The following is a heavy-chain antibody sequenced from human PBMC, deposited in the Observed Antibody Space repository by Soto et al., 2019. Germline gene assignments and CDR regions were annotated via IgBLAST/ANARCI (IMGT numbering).Heavy chain of an antibody. Sequence: QVHLVESGGGVVQPGTTLRLSCVGSGFTFRSYVIHWVRQAPGKGLEWVALTSYDGSNKYYDDSVKGRFTISRDNSRNTVELHMDNLRLEDTALYSCARWGTTGGLDVWGQGTLVSVSS. CDR3: ARWGTTGGLDV. CDR1: GFTFRSYV. CDR2: TSYDGSNK. D-gene: IGHD3-16*01. J-gene: IGHJ4*02. V-gene: IGHV3-30*19.